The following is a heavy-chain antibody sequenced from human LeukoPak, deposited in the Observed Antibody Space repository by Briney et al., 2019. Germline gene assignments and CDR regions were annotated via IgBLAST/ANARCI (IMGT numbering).Heavy chain of an antibody. CDR3: AREVVPARYNWFDP. D-gene: IGHD2-2*01. Sequence: GGSLRLSCAASGFTFSDQWMHWVRQAPGKGLVWVSRIDSDGSTTNYAESVKGRFTISRDNAKNTLYLQMNSLRAEDTAVYYCAREVVPARYNWFDPWGQGTLVTVSS. CDR2: IDSDGSTT. CDR1: GFTFSDQW. V-gene: IGHV3-74*01. J-gene: IGHJ5*02.